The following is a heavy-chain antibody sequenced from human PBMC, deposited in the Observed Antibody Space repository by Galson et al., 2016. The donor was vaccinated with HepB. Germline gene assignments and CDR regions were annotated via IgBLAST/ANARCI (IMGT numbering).Heavy chain of an antibody. CDR2: IFSGRST. V-gene: IGHV3-66*01. D-gene: IGHD2-15*01. CDR1: GLTVSNNY. J-gene: IGHJ5*02. Sequence: SLRLPRAAAGLTVSNNYTGWLGQAPWTALEWDSLIFSGRSTHYADSVKGRFTIARDSSKNTLYLQMNSLRAEDTAVYYCARNRHCSGGSCYGAWGQGTLVTVSS. CDR3: ARNRHCSGGSCYGA.